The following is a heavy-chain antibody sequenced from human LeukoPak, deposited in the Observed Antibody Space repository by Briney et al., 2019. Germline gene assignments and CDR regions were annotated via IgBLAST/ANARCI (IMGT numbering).Heavy chain of an antibody. CDR2: ISGSSSTI. CDR3: ARGHDYNDF. Sequence: GGSLRLSCAASGLTFSKAWMSWVRQAPGKGLEWVSYISGSSSTIYYADSVKGRFTISRNNAKNSLYLQMNSLRAEDTAVYYCARGHDYNDFWGQGTQVTASS. J-gene: IGHJ4*02. CDR1: GLTFSKAW. V-gene: IGHV3-48*04.